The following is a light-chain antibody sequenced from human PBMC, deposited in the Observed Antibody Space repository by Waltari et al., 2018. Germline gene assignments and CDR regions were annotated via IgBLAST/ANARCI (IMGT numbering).Light chain of an antibody. CDR2: WAS. J-gene: IGKJ1*01. Sequence: DIVMTQSPDSLAVSLGERATINCKSSQSVLYSSNNENYLAWYQQKPGQPPKLLISWASVREFGVPDRFTGSGSGTDFTLTISSLQAEDVAVYYCQQYYDTLWTFGQGTKVEIK. V-gene: IGKV4-1*01. CDR3: QQYYDTLWT. CDR1: QSVLYSSNNENY.